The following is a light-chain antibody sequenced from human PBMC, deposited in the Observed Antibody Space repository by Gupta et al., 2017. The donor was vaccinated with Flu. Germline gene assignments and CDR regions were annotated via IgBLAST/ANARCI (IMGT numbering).Light chain of an antibody. Sequence: GDRVTITCRASQGIRTWLALSQQYPVQTPKLLISQVSNLYSGVPSRFSGGASGADFTLTISNWQLDDSATYYCQQLNSYWYSFGQWTKVEIK. CDR1: QGIRTW. J-gene: IGKJ2*03. CDR2: QVS. CDR3: QQLNSYWYS. V-gene: IGKV1-5*03.